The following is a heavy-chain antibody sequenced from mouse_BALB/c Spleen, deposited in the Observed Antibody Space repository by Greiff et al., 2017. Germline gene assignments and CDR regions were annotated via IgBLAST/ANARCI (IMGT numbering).Heavy chain of an antibody. CDR1: GFTFSSYA. J-gene: IGHJ2*01. D-gene: IGHD1-1*01. CDR2: ISSGGST. CDR3: ARGGTTVADY. V-gene: IGHV5-6-5*01. Sequence: EVQLVESGGGLVKPGGSLKLSCAASGFTFSSYAMSWVRQTPEKRLEWVASISSGGSTYYPDSVKGRFTISRDNARNILYLQMSSLRSEDTAMYYCARGGTTVADYWGQGTTLTVSS.